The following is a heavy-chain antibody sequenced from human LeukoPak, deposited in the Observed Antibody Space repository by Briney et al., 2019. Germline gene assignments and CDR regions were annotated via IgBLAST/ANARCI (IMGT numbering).Heavy chain of an antibody. CDR3: ARVQVYPD. CDR1: GFTFSSYS. D-gene: IGHD3-16*02. Sequence: PGGSLRLSCAASGFTFSSYSMDWVRQSPGKGLEWVSYISSSSSTIYCADSVKGPFTISRDNAKNSLYLQMNSLRDEDTAVYYCARVQVYPDWGQGTLVTVSS. V-gene: IGHV3-48*02. CDR2: ISSSSSTI. J-gene: IGHJ4*02.